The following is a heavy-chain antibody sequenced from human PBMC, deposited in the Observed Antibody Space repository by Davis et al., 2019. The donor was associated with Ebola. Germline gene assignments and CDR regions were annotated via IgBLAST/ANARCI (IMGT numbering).Heavy chain of an antibody. CDR1: GFTFSNAW. Sequence: GESLKISCAASGFTFSNAWMSWVRQAPGKGLEWVGRIKSKTDGGTTDYAAPVKGRFTISRDDSKNTLYLQMNSLKTEDTAVYYCTTVYATVTEGNYYYYYGMDVWGQGTTVTVSS. CDR2: IKSKTDGGTT. V-gene: IGHV3-15*01. CDR3: TTVYATVTEGNYYYYYGMDV. J-gene: IGHJ6*02. D-gene: IGHD4-17*01.